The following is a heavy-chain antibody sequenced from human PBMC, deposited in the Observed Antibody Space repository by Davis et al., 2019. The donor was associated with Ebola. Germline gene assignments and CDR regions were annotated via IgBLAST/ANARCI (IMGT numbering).Heavy chain of an antibody. CDR1: GGSVTSLAYY. J-gene: IGHJ1*01. V-gene: IGHV4-39*01. D-gene: IGHD2-15*01. Sequence: GSLRLSCTVSGGSVTSLAYYWGWIRQTPGKGLEWIGDIDHKGTAYYNPSLESRVTISADASRKQISLSLTSVTAADTAVYYCVRHGNIVVLLASPEDFQRWGQGTLVTVSS. CDR3: VRHGNIVVLLASPEDFQR. CDR2: IDHKGTA.